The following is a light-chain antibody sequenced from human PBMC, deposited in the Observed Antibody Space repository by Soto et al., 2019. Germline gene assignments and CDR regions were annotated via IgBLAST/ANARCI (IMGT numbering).Light chain of an antibody. CDR1: GSNLGRNY. CDR3: GSWENSLSSYV. V-gene: IGLV1-51*01. CDR2: DNV. Sequence: QSALTQPPSVSATPGQKVTISCSGSGSNLGRNYVSWYQQLPGTAPKLLIYDNVYRFSGIPDRFSGSKSGTSATLGITGLQTGDEGDYYCGSWENSLSSYVFGTGTKLTVL. J-gene: IGLJ1*01.